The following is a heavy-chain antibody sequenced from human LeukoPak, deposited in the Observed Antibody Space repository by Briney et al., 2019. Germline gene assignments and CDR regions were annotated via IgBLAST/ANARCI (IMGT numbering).Heavy chain of an antibody. CDR1: GFPFDDYA. J-gene: IGHJ4*02. CDR3: ARHDNTAWYCLTN. CDR2: ISWNSGSI. V-gene: IGHV3-9*01. D-gene: IGHD6-13*01. Sequence: QTGGSLRLSCVVSGFPFDDYAMHWVRQAPGKGLEWVSGISWNSGSIGYVDSVKGRFTISRDNAKNSLYLQMNTLRAEDTAVYYCARHDNTAWYCLTNWGQGTLVTVSS.